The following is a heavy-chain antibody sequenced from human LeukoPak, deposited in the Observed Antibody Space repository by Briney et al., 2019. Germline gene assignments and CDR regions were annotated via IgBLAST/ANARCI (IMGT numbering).Heavy chain of an antibody. CDR1: GFTFSNYA. J-gene: IGHJ4*02. Sequence: GGSLRLSCAASGFTFSNYAMSWVRQSPGKGLEWVSTVIGSVVGTFYADSVRGRFTISRDNSKNTLYLQMNSLRAEDTAVYYCAKGGYDFIEVGYFDYWGQGTLVTVSS. D-gene: IGHD5-12*01. CDR3: AKGGYDFIEVGYFDY. V-gene: IGHV3-23*01. CDR2: VIGSVVGT.